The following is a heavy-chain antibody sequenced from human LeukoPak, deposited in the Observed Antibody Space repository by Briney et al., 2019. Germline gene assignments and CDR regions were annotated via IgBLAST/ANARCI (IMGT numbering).Heavy chain of an antibody. CDR2: IKQDGSEK. V-gene: IGHV3-7*01. CDR1: GFTFSSYW. Sequence: GGSLRLSCAASGFTFSSYWMSWVRQAPGKGLEWVANIKQDGSEKYYVDSVKGRFTISRDNAKNSLYLQMNSLRAEDTAVYYCARGRGWNPSNWFDPWGQGTLVTVSS. J-gene: IGHJ5*02. CDR3: ARGRGWNPSNWFDP. D-gene: IGHD6-19*01.